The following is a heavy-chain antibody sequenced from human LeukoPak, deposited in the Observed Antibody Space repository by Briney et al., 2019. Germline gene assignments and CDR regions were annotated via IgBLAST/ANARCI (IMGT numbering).Heavy chain of an antibody. D-gene: IGHD5-24*01. CDR2: ITPFNGNT. J-gene: IGHJ4*02. V-gene: IGHV1-45*02. Sequence: GASVKVSCNASGYTFTYRYLHWVRQAPGQALEWMGWITPFNGNTNYAQKFQDRVTITRDRSISTAYMELSSLRSEDTAMYYCANGPDGYNTYWGQGTLVTVSS. CDR1: GYTFTYRY. CDR3: ANGPDGYNTY.